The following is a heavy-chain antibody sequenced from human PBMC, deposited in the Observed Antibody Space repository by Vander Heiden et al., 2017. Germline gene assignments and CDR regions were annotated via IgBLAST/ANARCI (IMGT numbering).Heavy chain of an antibody. CDR1: GGTFSSYA. CDR3: ASSASMGRGVIPYWYFDL. CDR2: IIPILGIA. Sequence: LVQSGAEVKKPGSSVKVSCKASGGTFSSYAISWVRQAPGQGLEWMGGIIPILGIANYAQKFQGRVTITADKSTSTAYMELSSLKSEDTAVYYCASSASMGRGVIPYWYFDLWGRGTLVTVSS. D-gene: IGHD3-10*01. V-gene: IGHV1-69*10. J-gene: IGHJ2*01.